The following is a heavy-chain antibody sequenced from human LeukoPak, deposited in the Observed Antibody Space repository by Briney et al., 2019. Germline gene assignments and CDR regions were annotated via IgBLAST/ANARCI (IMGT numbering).Heavy chain of an antibody. CDR3: ARYCGGDCYGMDV. J-gene: IGHJ6*02. D-gene: IGHD2-21*01. CDR1: GFIFSDHY. Sequence: GGSLRLSCAASGFIFSDHYMSWIRQAPGKGLEWISYITSSSSKMFYADSVKGRFTISRDNAQNSLYLQMNSLRAEDTAVYYCARYCGGDCYGMDVWGQGTTVTVSS. V-gene: IGHV3-11*04. CDR2: ITSSSSKM.